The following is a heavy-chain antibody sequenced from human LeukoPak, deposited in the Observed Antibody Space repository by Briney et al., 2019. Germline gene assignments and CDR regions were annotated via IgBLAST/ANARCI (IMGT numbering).Heavy chain of an antibody. CDR1: GVTFSNAG. CDR3: TTDLEVARGAFDI. J-gene: IGHJ3*02. D-gene: IGHD1-1*01. CDR2: IKSKTDGGTT. Sequence: NPGGSLRLSCAASGVTFSNAGISGGRQAPGKGLDWVGRIKSKTDGGTTDYAAPVKGRFTISRDDSKNTLYLQMNSLKTEDTAVYYCTTDLEVARGAFDIWGQGTMVTVSS. V-gene: IGHV3-15*01.